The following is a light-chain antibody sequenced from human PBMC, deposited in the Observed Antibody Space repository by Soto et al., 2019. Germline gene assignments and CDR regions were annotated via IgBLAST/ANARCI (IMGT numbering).Light chain of an antibody. Sequence: DIQMTRSPSTLSASVGDRVTITCRASQSISSWLAWYQQKPGKAPKLLIYDASSLQSGVPSRFSGSGSGSEFPLTISSLQPDDFATYFCQQFSSYPWTFGQGTKVEIK. CDR3: QQFSSYPWT. J-gene: IGKJ1*01. CDR1: QSISSW. V-gene: IGKV1-5*01. CDR2: DAS.